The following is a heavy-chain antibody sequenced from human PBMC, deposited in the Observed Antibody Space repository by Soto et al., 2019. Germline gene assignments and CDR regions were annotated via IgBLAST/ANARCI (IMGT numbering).Heavy chain of an antibody. V-gene: IGHV1-3*01. D-gene: IGHD6-19*01. CDR2: INAGNGNT. CDR3: ARSPNIAVDRVLWFDP. J-gene: IGHJ5*02. Sequence: GASVKVSCKASGYTFTSYAMHWVRQAPGQRLEWMGWINAGNGNTKYSQKFQGRVTITRDTSASTAYMELSSLRSEDTAVYYCARSPNIAVDRVLWFDPWGQGTLVTVSS. CDR1: GYTFTSYA.